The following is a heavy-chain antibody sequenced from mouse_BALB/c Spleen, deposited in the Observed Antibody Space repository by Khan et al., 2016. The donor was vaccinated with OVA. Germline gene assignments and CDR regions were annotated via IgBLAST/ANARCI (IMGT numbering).Heavy chain of an antibody. V-gene: IGHV1S137*01. D-gene: IGHD1-3*01. CDR3: ARGSGNSRFAY. CDR2: ISTYYGDA. CDR1: GYTFTDFA. J-gene: IGHJ3*01. Sequence: QVQLQQSGAALVRPGVSVKISCKGSGYTFTDFAMHWVKQSHAKSLEWIGVISTYYGDATYNQKFKGKATMTVDKSSSTAYMELARLTSEDSAIYYCARGSGNSRFAYWGQGTLVTVSA.